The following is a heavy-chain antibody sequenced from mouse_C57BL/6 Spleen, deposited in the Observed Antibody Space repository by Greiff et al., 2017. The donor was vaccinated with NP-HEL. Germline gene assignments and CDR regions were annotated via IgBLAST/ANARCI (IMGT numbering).Heavy chain of an antibody. J-gene: IGHJ4*01. CDR3: ARDAYYSKPYAMDY. CDR1: GFSLTSYA. CDR2: IWTGGGT. V-gene: IGHV2-9-1*01. Sequence: QVQLKQSGPGLVAPSQSLSITCTVSGFSLTSYAISWVRQPPGKGLEWLGVIWTGGGTNYNSALKSRLSISKDNSKSQVFLKMNSLQTDDTARYYCARDAYYSKPYAMDYWGQGTSVTVSS. D-gene: IGHD2-5*01.